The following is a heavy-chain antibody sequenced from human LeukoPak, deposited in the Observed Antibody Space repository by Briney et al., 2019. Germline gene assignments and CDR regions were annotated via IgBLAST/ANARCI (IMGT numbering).Heavy chain of an antibody. D-gene: IGHD1-26*01. Sequence: GGSLRLSCAASGFTFSSFGMHWVRQAPGKGLEWVAFIRYDGSNKYYADSVKGRFTLSRDNSKNRVYLEMNSLRAEDTAVYYCAKDSESGSYYYYYYMDVWGKGTSVTVSS. CDR3: AKDSESGSYYYYYYMDV. CDR2: IRYDGSNK. J-gene: IGHJ6*03. CDR1: GFTFSSFG. V-gene: IGHV3-30*02.